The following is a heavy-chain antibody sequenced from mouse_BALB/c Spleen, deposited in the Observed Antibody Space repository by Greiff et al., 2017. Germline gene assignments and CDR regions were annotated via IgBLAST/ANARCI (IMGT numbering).Heavy chain of an antibody. CDR3: ARGEVGFAWFAY. J-gene: IGHJ3*01. D-gene: IGHD1-1*02. V-gene: IGHV2-9*02. CDR2: IWAGGST. CDR1: GFSLTSYG. Sequence: QVQLKESGPGLVAPSQSLSITCTVSGFSLTSYGVHWVRQPPGKGLEWLGVIWAGGSTNYNSALMSRLSISKDNSKSQVFLKMNSLQTDDTARYYCARGEVGFAWFAYWGQGTLVTVSA.